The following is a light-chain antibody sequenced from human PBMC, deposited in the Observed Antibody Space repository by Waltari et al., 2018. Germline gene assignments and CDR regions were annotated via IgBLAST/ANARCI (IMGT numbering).Light chain of an antibody. CDR3: GAWDNSLSVWL. CDR1: SPNNSNQY. J-gene: IGLJ3*02. CDR2: DSD. Sequence: QSVLTLPPSVPAAPGQKLPISCSGSSPNNSNQYVSWYQQHPGTAPKLLIFDSDRLSSGLPDLFSGSKSGTSATLVIPGLQTGDEAYYYCGAWDNSLSVWLFGGGTKLTVL. V-gene: IGLV1-51*01.